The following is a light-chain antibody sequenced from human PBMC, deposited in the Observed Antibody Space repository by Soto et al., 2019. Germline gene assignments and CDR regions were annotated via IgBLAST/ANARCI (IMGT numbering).Light chain of an antibody. Sequence: EIVLTQSPGTLSLSPGERATLSCRASQSVSNNYLAWYQQRPGQAPRLLIYRASTRATGTPARFSGSGSGTEFTLTITSLQSEDFALYYCQQYHNLWTFGRGTKVDIK. CDR3: QQYHNLWT. CDR1: QSVSNN. CDR2: RAS. V-gene: IGKV3-15*01. J-gene: IGKJ1*01.